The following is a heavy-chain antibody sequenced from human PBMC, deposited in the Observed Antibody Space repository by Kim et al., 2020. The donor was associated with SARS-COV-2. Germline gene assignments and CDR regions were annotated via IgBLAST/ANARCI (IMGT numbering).Heavy chain of an antibody. CDR1: GGSISSSSYY. CDR3: ARHEYSSGWSTPDAFDI. CDR2: IYYSGST. Sequence: SETLSLTCTVSGGSISSSSYYWGWIRQPPGKGLEWIGSIYYSGSTYYNPSLKSRVTISVDTSKNQFSLKLSSVTAADTAVYYCARHEYSSGWSTPDAFDIWGQGTMVTVSS. J-gene: IGHJ3*02. D-gene: IGHD6-19*01. V-gene: IGHV4-39*01.